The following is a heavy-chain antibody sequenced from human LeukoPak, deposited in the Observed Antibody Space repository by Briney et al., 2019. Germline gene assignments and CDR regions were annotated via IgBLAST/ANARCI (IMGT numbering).Heavy chain of an antibody. D-gene: IGHD2-2*01. V-gene: IGHV1-8*01. Sequence: GASVKVSCKASGYTFTSYDINWVRQATGQGLEWMGWMNPNSGNTGYAQKFQGRVTMTRNTSISTAYMELSSLRSEDTAVYYCARGGEYYSSTSCQNWFDPWGQGTLVTVSS. J-gene: IGHJ5*02. CDR2: MNPNSGNT. CDR1: GYTFTSYD. CDR3: ARGGEYYSSTSCQNWFDP.